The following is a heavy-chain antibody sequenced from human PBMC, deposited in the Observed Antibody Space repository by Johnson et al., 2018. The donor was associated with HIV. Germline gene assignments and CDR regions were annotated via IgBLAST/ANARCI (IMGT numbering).Heavy chain of an antibody. V-gene: IGHV3-73*02. CDR2: IRSKANSYAT. J-gene: IGHJ3*02. CDR1: GFTFSGSA. CDR3: AKGGLGLSGAFDI. D-gene: IGHD1-14*01. Sequence: VQLVESGGGLVQPGGSLKLSCAASGFTFSGSAMHWVRQASGKGLEWVGRIRSKANSYATAYAASVKGRFTISRDDSKNTAYLQMNSLKTEDTAVYYCAKGGLGLSGAFDIWGQGTMVTVSS.